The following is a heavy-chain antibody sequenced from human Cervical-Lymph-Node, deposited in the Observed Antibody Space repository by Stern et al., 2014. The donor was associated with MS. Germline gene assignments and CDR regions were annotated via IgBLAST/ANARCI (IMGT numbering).Heavy chain of an antibody. Sequence: EVQLVESGGGLVQPGRSLRLSCAASGFTFDDYAMHWVRQAPGKGLEWVSGISWNSGSIGYADSVKGRFTISRDNAKNSLYLQMNSLRAEDTALYYCAKDKGEYSSSSPLFDYWGQGTLVTVSS. CDR2: ISWNSGSI. CDR1: GFTFDDYA. V-gene: IGHV3-9*01. D-gene: IGHD6-6*01. CDR3: AKDKGEYSSSSPLFDY. J-gene: IGHJ4*02.